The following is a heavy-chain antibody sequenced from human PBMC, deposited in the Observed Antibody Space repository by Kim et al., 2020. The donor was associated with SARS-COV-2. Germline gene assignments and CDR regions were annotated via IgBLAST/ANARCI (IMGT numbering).Heavy chain of an antibody. CDR2: ISYDGSNK. CDR1: GFTFITYG. D-gene: IGHD3-10*01. V-gene: IGHV3-30*18. Sequence: GGSLRLSCAASGFTFITYGMHWVRQAPGKGLEWVAVISYDGSNKYYADSVKGRFTISRDNSKNTLYLQMNSLRAEDTAVYYCAKSMVRGVIISVYYGMDVGGQGTTVTVSS. CDR3: AKSMVRGVIISVYYGMDV. J-gene: IGHJ6*02.